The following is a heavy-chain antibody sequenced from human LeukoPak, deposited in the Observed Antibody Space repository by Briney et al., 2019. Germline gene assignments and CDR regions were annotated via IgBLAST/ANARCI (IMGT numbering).Heavy chain of an antibody. CDR3: ASAIGSIWYEFDY. Sequence: GGSLRLSCAASGFTFNNNYMSWVRQAPGRGLEWVSVIYSGGYTYYAGSVKGRFTISRDNSKNTLYLQMNSLRADDTAVYYCASAIGSIWYEFDYWGQGTLVTVSS. CDR1: GFTFNNNY. J-gene: IGHJ4*02. CDR2: IYSGGYT. V-gene: IGHV3-53*01. D-gene: IGHD6-13*01.